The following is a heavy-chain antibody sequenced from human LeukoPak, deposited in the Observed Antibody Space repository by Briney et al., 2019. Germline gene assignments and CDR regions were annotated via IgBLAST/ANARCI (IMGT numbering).Heavy chain of an antibody. D-gene: IGHD4-23*01. CDR3: ARVFSSGGNSGYYLDY. Sequence: PSETLSLTCTVSGGSISIGYYWAWIRQPPGKGLELIGTIYHTGSTYYNPSLKSRATISVDTSKNQFSLKLSSVTAADTAVYYCARVFSSGGNSGYYLDYWGQGTLVTVSS. CDR2: IYHTGST. V-gene: IGHV4-38-2*02. CDR1: GGSISIGYY. J-gene: IGHJ4*02.